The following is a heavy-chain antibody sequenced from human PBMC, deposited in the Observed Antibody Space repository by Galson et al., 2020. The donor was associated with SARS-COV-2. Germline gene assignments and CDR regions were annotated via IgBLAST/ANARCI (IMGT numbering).Heavy chain of an antibody. V-gene: IGHV1-46*03. Sequence: ASVKVYCKASGYTFTSYYMHWVRQAPGQGLEWMGIINPSGGSTSYAQKFQGRVTMTRDTSTSTVYMELSSLRSEDTAVYYCARDLTMVRSDLYYYGMDVWGQGTTVTVSS. CDR3: ARDLTMVRSDLYYYGMDV. CDR1: GYTFTSYY. D-gene: IGHD3-10*01. CDR2: INPSGGST. J-gene: IGHJ6*02.